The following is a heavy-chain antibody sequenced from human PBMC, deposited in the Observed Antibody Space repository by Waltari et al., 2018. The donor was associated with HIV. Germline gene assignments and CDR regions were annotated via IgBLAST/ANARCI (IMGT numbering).Heavy chain of an antibody. V-gene: IGHV3-64D*06. D-gene: IGHD2-2*01. CDR3: VKDDSSSTSSVFDY. CDR2: INNNGDST. J-gene: IGHJ4*02. CDR1: GFTFSSHA. Sequence: EVQLVEAGGDLVQPGGSLRLSCSASGFTFSSHAMHWVRQAPGKGLEDVSVINNNGDSTYYSDSVRGRFTISRDNSKNTLYLQMSSLRADDTAVYYCVKDDSSSTSSVFDYWGQGTLVTVSS.